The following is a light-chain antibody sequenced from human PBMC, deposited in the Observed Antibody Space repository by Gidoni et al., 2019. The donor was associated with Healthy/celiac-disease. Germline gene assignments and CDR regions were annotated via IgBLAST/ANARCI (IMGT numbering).Light chain of an antibody. J-gene: IGKJ3*01. CDR2: AAS. V-gene: IGKV1-27*01. Sequence: DIQMTQSPSSLSASVGERVTSTCRASQGISNSLAWYQQKPGKVPKLLIYAASTLQSGVPSRFSGSGSGTDFTLTISSLQPEDVATYYCQKYNSALFTFGPGTKVDIK. CDR3: QKYNSALFT. CDR1: QGISNS.